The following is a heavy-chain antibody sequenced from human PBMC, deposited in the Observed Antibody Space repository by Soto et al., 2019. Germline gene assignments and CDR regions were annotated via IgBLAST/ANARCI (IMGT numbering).Heavy chain of an antibody. V-gene: IGHV4-30-2*01. D-gene: IGHD4-17*01. J-gene: IGHJ4*02. CDR3: ARPQTTVTSYAY. CDR1: GGSISSGGYS. Sequence: SETLSLTCAVSGGSISSGGYSWSWIRQPPGKGLEWIGYIYHSGSTYYNPSLKSRVTISVDRSKNQFSLKLSSVTAADTAVYYGARPQTTVTSYAYWGQGTLVPVSS. CDR2: IYHSGST.